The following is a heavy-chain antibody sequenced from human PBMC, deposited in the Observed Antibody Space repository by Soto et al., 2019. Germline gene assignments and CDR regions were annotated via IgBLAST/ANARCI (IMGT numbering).Heavy chain of an antibody. CDR3: AKDMANYYDSSGPPGGPSYYYYGMDV. CDR2: INAGNGNT. J-gene: IGHJ6*02. Sequence: GASVKVSCKASGYTFTSYAMHWVRQAPGQRLEWMGWINAGNGNTKYSQKFQGRVTITRDTSASTAYMELNSLRAEDTAVYYCAKDMANYYDSSGPPGGPSYYYYGMDVWGQGTTVTVSS. D-gene: IGHD3-22*01. CDR1: GYTFTSYA. V-gene: IGHV1-3*01.